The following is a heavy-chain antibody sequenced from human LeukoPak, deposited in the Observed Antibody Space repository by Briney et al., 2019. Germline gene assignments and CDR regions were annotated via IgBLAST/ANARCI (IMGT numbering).Heavy chain of an antibody. Sequence: GGSLRLSCAASGFTFSTYAMSWVRQAPGKGLEWVSAISGSGVGTYYADSVKGRFTISRDNSKNTLFLQMNSLRAEDTAVYYCAKFEGLGGPRYYFDFWGQGTLVTVSS. V-gene: IGHV3-23*01. CDR2: ISGSGVGT. D-gene: IGHD3-16*01. CDR1: GFTFSTYA. J-gene: IGHJ4*02. CDR3: AKFEGLGGPRYYFDF.